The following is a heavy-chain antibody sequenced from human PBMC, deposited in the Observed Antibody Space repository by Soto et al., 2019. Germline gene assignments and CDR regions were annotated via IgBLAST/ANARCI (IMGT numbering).Heavy chain of an antibody. J-gene: IGHJ4*02. V-gene: IGHV1-3*01. CDR1: GYTFTLYD. D-gene: IGHD4-17*01. CDR3: ARGLGQFDY. CDR2: INGGNGDT. Sequence: QVQLVQSGAEVKKPGASVKVSCKASGYTFTLYDMDWVRQAPGQRLEWMGWINGGNGDTKYSQKFQDRVTITRDTSASTAYMELSSLRSEDTAVYYCARGLGQFDYWGQGTLVTVSS.